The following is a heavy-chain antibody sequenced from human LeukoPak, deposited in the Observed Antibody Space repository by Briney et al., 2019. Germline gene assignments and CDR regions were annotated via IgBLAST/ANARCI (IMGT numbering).Heavy chain of an antibody. D-gene: IGHD6-13*01. V-gene: IGHV3-11*01. Sequence: GGSLRLSCAASGFTFSDYYMTWIRQTAGKGLERVSHISSSGSTVYYADSVQGRFTISRDNTKKSLYLQMNSLGADDTAVYYCARLGNIAAAGTVDYWGPGTLVTVSS. CDR1: GFTFSDYY. CDR3: ARLGNIAAAGTVDY. J-gene: IGHJ4*02. CDR2: ISSSGSTV.